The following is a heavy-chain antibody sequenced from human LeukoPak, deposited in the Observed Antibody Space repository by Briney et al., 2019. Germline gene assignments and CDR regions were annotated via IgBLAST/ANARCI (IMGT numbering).Heavy chain of an antibody. J-gene: IGHJ4*02. V-gene: IGHV3-15*01. Sequence: GGSLRLSCAASGFTFNNAWMRWVRQAPGKGLEWVGRIKSKTDGGTTDYAAPVKGRFTISRDDSKNTLYLQMNSLKTEDTAVYYCTTDLPSNRAIVVITSFDYWGQGTLVTVSS. CDR1: GFTFNNAW. CDR2: IKSKTDGGTT. D-gene: IGHD3-22*01. CDR3: TTDLPSNRAIVVITSFDY.